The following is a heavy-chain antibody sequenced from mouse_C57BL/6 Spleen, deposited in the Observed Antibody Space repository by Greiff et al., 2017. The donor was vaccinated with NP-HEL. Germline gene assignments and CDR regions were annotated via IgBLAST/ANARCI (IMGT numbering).Heavy chain of an antibody. CDR1: GYTFTSYW. J-gene: IGHJ3*01. Sequence: QVQLKQPGAELVKPGASVKLSCKASGYTFTSYWMQWVKQRPGQGLEWIGEIDPSDSYTNYNQKFKGKATLTVDTSSSTAYMQLSSLTSEDSAVYYCARSKVYPGAYWGQGTLVTVSA. CDR2: IDPSDSYT. V-gene: IGHV1-50*01. CDR3: ARSKVYPGAY.